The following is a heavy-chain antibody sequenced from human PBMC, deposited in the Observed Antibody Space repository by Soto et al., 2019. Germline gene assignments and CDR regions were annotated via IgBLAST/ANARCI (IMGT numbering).Heavy chain of an antibody. D-gene: IGHD1-20*01. CDR2: INPNSGGT. Sequence: ASVKVSCKASGYTFTGYYMHWVRQAPGQGLEWMGWINPNSGGTNYAQKLQGWVTMTRDTSITTVYMELRNLTSDDTALYYCARTPPNKWNPLFHMDVWGTGTTVTVSS. J-gene: IGHJ6*03. CDR3: ARTPPNKWNPLFHMDV. V-gene: IGHV1-2*04. CDR1: GYTFTGYY.